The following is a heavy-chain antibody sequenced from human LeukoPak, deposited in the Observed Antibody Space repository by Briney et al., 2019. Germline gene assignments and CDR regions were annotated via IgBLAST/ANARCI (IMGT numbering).Heavy chain of an antibody. D-gene: IGHD3-22*01. CDR2: IRSKNDGATT. V-gene: IGHV3-15*01. Sequence: GGSLRLSCAASGFTFSNAYMNWVRQAPGKGLEWVGRIRSKNDGATTDYAAPVKNRFTISRDDSKNTLYLQMNSLKTEDTAAYYCINQKTYYYDSSGYHRAFDFWGQGTMVTVSS. CDR1: GFTFSNAY. J-gene: IGHJ3*01. CDR3: INQKTYYYDSSGYHRAFDF.